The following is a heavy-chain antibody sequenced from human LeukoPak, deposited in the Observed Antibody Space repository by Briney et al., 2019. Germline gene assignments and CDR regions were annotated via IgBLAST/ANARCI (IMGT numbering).Heavy chain of an antibody. CDR1: GGTFSSYA. D-gene: IGHD2-15*01. CDR2: IIPILGIA. J-gene: IGHJ5*02. V-gene: IGHV1-69*04. CDR3: ARGIEIHNWFDP. Sequence: SVKVSCKASGGTFSSYAISWVRQTPGQGLEWMGRIIPILGIANYAQKFQGRVTITADKSTSTAYMELSSLRSEDTAVYYCARGIEIHNWFDPWGQGTLVTVSS.